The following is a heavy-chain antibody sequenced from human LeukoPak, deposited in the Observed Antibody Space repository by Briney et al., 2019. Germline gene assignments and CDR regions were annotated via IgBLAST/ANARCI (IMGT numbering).Heavy chain of an antibody. CDR1: GGTFSSYA. V-gene: IGHV3-7*01. J-gene: IGHJ4*02. CDR3: ARELAGHYYGSGSSFDY. D-gene: IGHD3-10*01. Sequence: GASVKVSCKASGGTFSSYAISWVRQAPGKGLEWVANTREDGSEKYYVDSVKGRFTISRDNAKNSLYLQMNSLRAEDTAVYYCARELAGHYYGSGSSFDYWGQGTLVTVSS. CDR2: TREDGSEK.